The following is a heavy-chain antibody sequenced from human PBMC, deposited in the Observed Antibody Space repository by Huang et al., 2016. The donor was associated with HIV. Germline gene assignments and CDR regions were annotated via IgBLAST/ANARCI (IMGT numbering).Heavy chain of an antibody. CDR3: ARDGLRGRLMTRSLDY. V-gene: IGHV3-48*01. J-gene: IGHJ4*02. D-gene: IGHD3-10*01. CDR1: GFIFNIYS. CDR2: SSRGRTTI. Sequence: EVQLVESGGDLVQPGGSLRLSCAASGFIFNIYSMNWVRQAPGKGLEGVSDSSRGRTTIYYADSVNGRFTISRDNAKNSLYLQMNSLRAEDTAVYYCARDGLRGRLMTRSLDYWGQGTLVTVSS.